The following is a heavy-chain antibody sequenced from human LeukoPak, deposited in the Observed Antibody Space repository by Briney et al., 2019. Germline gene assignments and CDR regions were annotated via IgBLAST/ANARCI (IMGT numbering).Heavy chain of an antibody. D-gene: IGHD1-26*01. CDR1: GFSFSSYG. CDR3: AKGGKWDVTPFDY. J-gene: IGHJ4*02. V-gene: IGHV3-30*18. Sequence: GGSLRLSCAASGFSFSSYGMHWVRQAPGKGLEWVAVISYDGSNEYFADSVKGRFTVSRDNSKNTLYLQMNSLRPEDTAVYYCAKGGKWDVTPFDYWGQGTLVTVSS. CDR2: ISYDGSNE.